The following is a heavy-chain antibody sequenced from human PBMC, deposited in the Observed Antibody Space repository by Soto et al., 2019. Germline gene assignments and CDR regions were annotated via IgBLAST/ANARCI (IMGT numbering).Heavy chain of an antibody. J-gene: IGHJ4*02. CDR2: IYYSGST. V-gene: IGHV4-39*01. CDR3: ARQRRPLFVWYVIKGPQHSV. CDR1: GGSISSSSYY. Sequence: PSETLSLTCTVSGGSISSSSYYWGWIRQPPGKGLEWIGSIYYSGSTYYNPSLKSRVTISVDTSKNQFSLKLSSVTAADTAVYYCARQRRPLFVWYVIKGPQHSVRGQGTLDPVS. D-gene: IGHD3-16*01.